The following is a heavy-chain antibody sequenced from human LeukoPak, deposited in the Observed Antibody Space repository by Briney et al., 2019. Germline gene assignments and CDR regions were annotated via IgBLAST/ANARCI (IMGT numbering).Heavy chain of an antibody. Sequence: GGSLRLSCATSGFAFSSYEMNWVRQAPGKGLEWISYITTSGTSTYYADSVKGRFTISRDNGKTALSLQMNSLRAEDTAVYYCVVHSATSCYWGQGTLVTVSS. J-gene: IGHJ4*02. CDR2: ITTSGTST. V-gene: IGHV3-48*03. CDR1: GFAFSSYE. CDR3: VVHSATSCY. D-gene: IGHD1-26*01.